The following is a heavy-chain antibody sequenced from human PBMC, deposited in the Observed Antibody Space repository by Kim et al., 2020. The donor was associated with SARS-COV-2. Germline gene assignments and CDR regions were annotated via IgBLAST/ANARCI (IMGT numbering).Heavy chain of an antibody. V-gene: IGHV3-30*03. J-gene: IGHJ3*02. D-gene: IGHD1-26*01. CDR2: ISYDGSNK. CDR1: GFTFSSYG. Sequence: GGSLRLSCAVSGFTFSSYGMHWVRQAPGKGLEWVAVISYDGSNKYYADSVKGRFTISRDNSKNTLYLQMNSLRAEDTAVYYCASLGWEAFDIWGQGTMVTVSS. CDR3: ASLGWEAFDI.